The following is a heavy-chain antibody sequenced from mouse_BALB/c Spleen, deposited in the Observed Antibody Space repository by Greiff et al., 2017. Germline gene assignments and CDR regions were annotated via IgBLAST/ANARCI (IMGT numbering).Heavy chain of an antibody. J-gene: IGHJ4*01. CDR1: GFSLTSYG. Sequence: VKLQESGPGLVAPSQSLSITCTVSGFSLTSYGVHWVRQPPGKGLEWLGVIWAGGSTNYNSALMSRLSISKDNSKSQVFLKMNSLQTDDTAMYYCARDPSTMITTGAMDYWGQGTSVTVSS. CDR3: ARDPSTMITTGAMDY. D-gene: IGHD2-4*01. V-gene: IGHV2-9*02. CDR2: IWAGGST.